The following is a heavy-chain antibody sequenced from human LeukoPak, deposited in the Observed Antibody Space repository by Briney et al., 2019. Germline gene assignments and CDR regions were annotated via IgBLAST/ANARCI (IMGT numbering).Heavy chain of an antibody. CDR2: INHSGST. CDR1: GGSFSGYY. D-gene: IGHD3-10*01. V-gene: IGHV4-34*01. J-gene: IGHJ6*03. CDR3: ARGAIVMVRGVINNYYYYMDV. Sequence: PSETLSLTCAVYGGSFSGYYWSWIRQPPGKGLEWIGEINHSGSTNYNPSLKSRVTISVDTSKNQFSLKLSSVTAADTAVYYCARGAIVMVRGVINNYYYYMDVWGKGTTVTVSS.